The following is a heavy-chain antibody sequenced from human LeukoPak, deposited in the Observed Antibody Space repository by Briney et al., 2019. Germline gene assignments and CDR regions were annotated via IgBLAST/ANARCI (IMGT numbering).Heavy chain of an antibody. J-gene: IGHJ4*02. CDR3: ARVFPPYYDILTGYNYFDY. D-gene: IGHD3-9*01. CDR1: GGSISSGGYS. V-gene: IGHV4-30-2*01. Sequence: PSEPLSLTCAVSGGSISSGGYSWSWIRQPPGKGLEWIGYIYHSGSTYYNPSLKSRVTISVDRSKNQFSLKLSSVTAADTAVYYCARVFPPYYDILTGYNYFDYWGQGTLVTVSS. CDR2: IYHSGST.